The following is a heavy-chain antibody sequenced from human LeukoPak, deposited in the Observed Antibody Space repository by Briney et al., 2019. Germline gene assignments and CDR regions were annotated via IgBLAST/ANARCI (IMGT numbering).Heavy chain of an antibody. V-gene: IGHV4-38-2*02. J-gene: IGHJ4*02. CDR3: ARDRESSPWELLLDY. CDR1: GYSIRSGYY. D-gene: IGHD3-10*01. CDR2: LHHTRST. Sequence: SETLSLTCDLSGYSIRSGYYWAWIRRPPGKGLEWIGSLHHTRSTYYNPSLKSRVTMSVDRSNNKFSLQLSSATAADTALYYCARDRESSPWELLLDYWGQGILVTVSS.